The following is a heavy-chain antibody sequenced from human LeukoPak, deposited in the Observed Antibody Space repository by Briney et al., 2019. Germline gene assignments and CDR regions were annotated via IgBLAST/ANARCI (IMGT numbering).Heavy chain of an antibody. CDR2: IKQDGSEK. D-gene: IGHD2-2*01. CDR3: ARDHAGIVLPAAVGAH. CDR1: GFTFSSYW. Sequence: GVSLRLSCAASGFTFSSYWMSWVRQAPGKGLEWVANIKQDGSEKYYVDSVKGRFTISRDNAKNSLYLQMNSLRAEDTAVYYCARDHAGIVLPAAVGAHWGQGTLVTVSS. V-gene: IGHV3-7*01. J-gene: IGHJ4*02.